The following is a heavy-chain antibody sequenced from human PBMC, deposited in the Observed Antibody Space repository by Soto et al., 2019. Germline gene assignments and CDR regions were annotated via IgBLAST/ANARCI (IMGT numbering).Heavy chain of an antibody. J-gene: IGHJ3*02. CDR3: ARVPSSSYHHYNIGTDDAFDI. CDR1: GGSISSSSYY. D-gene: IGHD2-15*01. CDR2: IYYSGST. V-gene: IGHV4-39*07. Sequence: PSETLSLTCTVSGGSISSSSYYWGWIRQPPGKGLEWIGNIYYSGSTYYNPSLKSRVTISVDTSKNQFSLKLSSVTAADTAVYYCARVPSSSYHHYNIGTDDAFDIWGQGTMVTVSS.